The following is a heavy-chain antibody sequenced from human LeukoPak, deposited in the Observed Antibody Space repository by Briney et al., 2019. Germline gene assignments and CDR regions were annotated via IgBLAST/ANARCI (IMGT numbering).Heavy chain of an antibody. CDR1: GFTFSSYA. J-gene: IGHJ4*02. CDR2: ISGSGGST. V-gene: IGHV3-23*01. Sequence: GGPLRLSCAASGFTFSSYAMSWVRQAPGKGLEWVSAISGSGGSTYYADSVKGWFTISRDNSKNTLYLQMNSLRAEDTAVYYCAKDPALYYDFWSGYSPAGGVDYWGQGTLVTVSS. CDR3: AKDPALYYDFWSGYSPAGGVDY. D-gene: IGHD3-3*01.